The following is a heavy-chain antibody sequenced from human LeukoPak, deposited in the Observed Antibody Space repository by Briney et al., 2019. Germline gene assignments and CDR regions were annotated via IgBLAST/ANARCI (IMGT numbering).Heavy chain of an antibody. CDR3: ARDRGGDGINYYFDY. J-gene: IGHJ4*02. Sequence: AGGSLRLSCAASGFTFSSYSMNWVRQAPGKGLEWVAVIWYDGSNKYYADSVKGRFTISRDNSKNTLYLQVNSLRAEDTAVYYCARDRGGDGINYYFDYWGQGTLVTVSS. D-gene: IGHD5-24*01. CDR2: IWYDGSNK. CDR1: GFTFSSYS. V-gene: IGHV3-33*08.